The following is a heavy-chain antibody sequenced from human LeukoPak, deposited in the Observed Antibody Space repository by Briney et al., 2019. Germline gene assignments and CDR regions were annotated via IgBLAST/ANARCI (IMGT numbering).Heavy chain of an antibody. CDR1: GGSISSYY. J-gene: IGHJ4*02. CDR2: IYYSGAT. V-gene: IGHV4-59*01. Sequence: MPSETLSLTCTVSGGSISSYYWSWIRLPPGKGLEWIGYIYYSGATYYNPSLKSRVTISLDTSKNQFSLKLSSVTAADAAVYYCARAGYSYGTGYYFDYWGQGALVTVSS. D-gene: IGHD5-18*01. CDR3: ARAGYSYGTGYYFDY.